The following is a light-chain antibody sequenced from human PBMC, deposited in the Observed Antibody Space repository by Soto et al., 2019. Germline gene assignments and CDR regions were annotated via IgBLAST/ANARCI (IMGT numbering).Light chain of an antibody. CDR1: QSVSSY. V-gene: IGKV3-11*01. CDR3: QQRSNWYT. J-gene: IGKJ2*01. CDR2: DAS. Sequence: EIVLTQSPATLSLSPGERATLSCRASQSVSSYLAWYQQKPGQAPRLLMYDASNRATGIPARFSGSGSGTDFTLTISSLEPEDLAVYFCQQRSNWYTFGQGTKLEIK.